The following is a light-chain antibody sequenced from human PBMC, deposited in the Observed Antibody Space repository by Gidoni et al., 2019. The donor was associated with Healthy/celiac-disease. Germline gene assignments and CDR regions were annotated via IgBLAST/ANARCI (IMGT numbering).Light chain of an antibody. CDR2: AAS. V-gene: IGKV1-8*01. J-gene: IGKJ1*01. Sequence: IRMTQSPSSFSSSTGDRVTITCRASQGISSYLAWYQQKPGKAPKLLIYAASTLQSGVPSRFSGSVSGTDFTLTISCLQSEDFATYYCQQYYSYPRTFGQGTKVEIK. CDR3: QQYYSYPRT. CDR1: QGISSY.